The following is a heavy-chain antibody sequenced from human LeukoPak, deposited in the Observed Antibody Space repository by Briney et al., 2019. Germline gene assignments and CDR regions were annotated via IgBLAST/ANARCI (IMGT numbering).Heavy chain of an antibody. CDR2: IDWDDDK. J-gene: IGHJ4*02. Sequence: SGPALVKPTQTHTLTCTFSGFSLSNSGMRVRWLRQPPGKALEWLARIDWDDDKFYSTSLKTRLTISKDTSKNQVVLTMTNMDPVDTATYYCARHAVAGVVDYWGQGTLVTVSS. D-gene: IGHD6-19*01. CDR3: ARHAVAGVVDY. V-gene: IGHV2-70*04. CDR1: GFSLSNSGMR.